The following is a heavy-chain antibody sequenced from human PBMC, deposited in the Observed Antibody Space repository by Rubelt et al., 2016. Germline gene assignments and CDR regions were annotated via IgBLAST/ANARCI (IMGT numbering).Heavy chain of an antibody. D-gene: IGHD5-24*01. CDR2: IYYSGST. V-gene: IGHV4-59*08. CDR1: GGSISSYY. Sequence: QVQLQESGPGLVKPSETLSLTCTVSGGSISSYYWSWIRQPPGKGLEWIGYIYYSGSTNYNPSLKIRFTISVDTSKSQFSLKLSSVTAADTAVYYCARQMDGYNYGDLEYDAFDIWGQGTMVTVSS. J-gene: IGHJ3*02. CDR3: ARQMDGYNYGDLEYDAFDI.